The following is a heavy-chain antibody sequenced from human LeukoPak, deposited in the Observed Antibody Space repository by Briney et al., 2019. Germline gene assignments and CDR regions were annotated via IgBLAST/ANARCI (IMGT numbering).Heavy chain of an antibody. V-gene: IGHV3-21*01. CDR3: ARATYSSSWYGGTKVDWFDP. Sequence: GGSLRLSCAASGFTFSSYSMNWVRQAPGKGLEWVSSISSSSSYIYYADSVKGRFTISRDNAKNSLYLQMNSLRAEDTAVYYCARATYSSSWYGGTKVDWFDPWGQGTLVTVSS. J-gene: IGHJ5*02. CDR1: GFTFSSYS. CDR2: ISSSSSYI. D-gene: IGHD6-13*01.